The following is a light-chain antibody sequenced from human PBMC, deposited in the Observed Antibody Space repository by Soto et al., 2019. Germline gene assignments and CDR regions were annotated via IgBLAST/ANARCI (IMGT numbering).Light chain of an antibody. V-gene: IGLV1-47*01. Sequence: QSVLTQPPSASGTPGQRVTISCSGSSSNIGSNYVYWYQQLPGTAPKLLIYRNNQRPSGVPDRFSGSKSGTSASLAISGLRSEDVADYYCAVWDDSLSVYVVFGGGTKVTVL. CDR2: RNN. J-gene: IGLJ2*01. CDR1: SSNIGSNY. CDR3: AVWDDSLSVYVV.